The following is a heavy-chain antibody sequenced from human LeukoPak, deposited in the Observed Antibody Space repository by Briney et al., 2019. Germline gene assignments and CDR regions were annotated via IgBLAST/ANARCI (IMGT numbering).Heavy chain of an antibody. Sequence: PGGSLRLSCAASGFTVSSNYMSWVRQAPGKGLEWVSAIGGRDGGTYYADSVKGRFTVSRDDPKNTLYLQMNTLRAEDTAVYYCAKWGDYDILTGYYDSDYWGQGTLVTVSS. V-gene: IGHV3-23*01. J-gene: IGHJ4*02. CDR2: IGGRDGGT. D-gene: IGHD3-9*01. CDR3: AKWGDYDILTGYYDSDY. CDR1: GFTVSSNY.